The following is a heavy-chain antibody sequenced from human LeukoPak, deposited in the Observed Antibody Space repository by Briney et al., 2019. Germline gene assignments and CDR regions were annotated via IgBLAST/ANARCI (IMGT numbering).Heavy chain of an antibody. D-gene: IGHD5-18*01. CDR3: ARRPTDTAMVIPFDY. CDR1: GGSISSYY. J-gene: IGHJ4*02. V-gene: IGHV4-59*01. CDR2: IYYSGSP. Sequence: SETLSLTCTVSGGSISSYYGSWIRQPPGEGLEWIGYIYYSGSPNYNPSLKSRVTISVDTSKNQFSLKLSSVTAADTAVYYCARRPTDTAMVIPFDYWGQGTLVTVSS.